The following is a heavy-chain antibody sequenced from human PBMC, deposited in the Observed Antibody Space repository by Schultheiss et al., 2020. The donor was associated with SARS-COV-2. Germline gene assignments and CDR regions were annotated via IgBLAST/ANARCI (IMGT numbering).Heavy chain of an antibody. CDR2: IWYDGSNK. CDR3: ARDASMAGTYFDY. J-gene: IGHJ4*02. D-gene: IGHD6-19*01. Sequence: SCAASGFTFSSYGMHWVRQAPGKGLEWVAIIWYDGSNKYYADSVKGRFTISRDNSKNTLYLQMNSLRAEDTAVYYCARDASMAGTYFDYWGQGTLVTVSS. V-gene: IGHV3-33*08. CDR1: GFTFSSYG.